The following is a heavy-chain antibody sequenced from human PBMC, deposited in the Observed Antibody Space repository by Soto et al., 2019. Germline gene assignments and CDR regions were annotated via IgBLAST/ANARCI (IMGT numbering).Heavy chain of an antibody. CDR2: IDPSDSYT. V-gene: IGHV5-10-1*01. D-gene: IGHD3-10*01. Sequence: GEALKISCKGSGYSFTSYWISWVRQMPGKGLEWMGRIDPSDSYTNYSPSFQGHVTISADKSISTAYLQWSSLKASDTAMYYCAGPAGGEVSRDYYYYGMDVWGQGTTVTVSS. J-gene: IGHJ6*02. CDR3: AGPAGGEVSRDYYYYGMDV. CDR1: GYSFTSYW.